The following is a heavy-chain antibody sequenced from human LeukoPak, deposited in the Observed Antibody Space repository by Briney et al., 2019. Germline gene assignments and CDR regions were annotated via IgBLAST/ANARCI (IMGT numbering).Heavy chain of an antibody. CDR3: ARSGWTGDAFDI. V-gene: IGHV3-74*01. Sequence: GGSLRLSCAASGFTFSSHWMHWVRHAPGKGLVWVSRINSDGSITSDADSVKGRFTISRDNAKNTLFLQMNSLRVEDTAVYHCARSGWTGDAFDIWGQGTMVTVSS. CDR1: GFTFSSHW. D-gene: IGHD6-19*01. J-gene: IGHJ3*02. CDR2: INSDGSIT.